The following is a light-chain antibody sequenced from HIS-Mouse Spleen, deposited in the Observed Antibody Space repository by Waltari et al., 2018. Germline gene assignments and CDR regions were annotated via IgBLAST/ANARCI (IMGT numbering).Light chain of an antibody. Sequence: EIVLTQSPATLSLSPGERTTLSCRASQRVSSYLAWYQQKPGQAPRLLIYDASNRATGIPARLSGSGSGTDFTLTISSLEPEDFAVYYCQQRSNWPLFTFGPGTKVDIK. CDR3: QQRSNWPLFT. J-gene: IGKJ3*01. CDR2: DAS. V-gene: IGKV3-11*01. CDR1: QRVSSY.